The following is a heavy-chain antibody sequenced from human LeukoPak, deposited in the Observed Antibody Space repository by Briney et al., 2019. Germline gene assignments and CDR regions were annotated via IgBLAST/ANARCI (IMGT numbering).Heavy chain of an antibody. V-gene: IGHV3-20*04. CDR2: INWNGGST. J-gene: IGHJ3*02. CDR1: GFTFDDYG. CDR3: ARAKAAAPVIHAFDI. D-gene: IGHD6-13*01. Sequence: PGGSLRLSCAASGFTFDDYGMSWVRQAPGKGLEGVSGINWNGGSTGYADSVKGRFTISRDNAKNSLYLQMNSLRAEDTALYYCARAKAAAPVIHAFDIWGQGTMVTVSS.